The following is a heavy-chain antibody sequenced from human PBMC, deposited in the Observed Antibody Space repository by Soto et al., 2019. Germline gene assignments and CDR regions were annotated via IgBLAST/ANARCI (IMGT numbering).Heavy chain of an antibody. Sequence: EVQLLESGGGLIQPGGSLRLSCAASGFTLGTYGMGWVRQAPGKGLEWVSTITCGNTYYAASVKGRFTISRDNSKNTLYMQMSNQRAEDTALYYCAKDKERGGYDSDFDSCGQATLVTVSS. CDR3: AKDKERGGYDSDFDS. V-gene: IGHV3-23*01. CDR2: ITCGNT. D-gene: IGHD3-3*01. CDR1: GFTLGTYG. J-gene: IGHJ4*02.